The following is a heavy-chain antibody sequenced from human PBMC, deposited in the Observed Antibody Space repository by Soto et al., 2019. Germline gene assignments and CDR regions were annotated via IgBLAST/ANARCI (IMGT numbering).Heavy chain of an antibody. J-gene: IGHJ5*02. CDR2: IYYSGST. D-gene: IGHD6-19*01. Sequence: QVQLQESGPGLVKPSETLSLTCTVSGGSISSYYWSWIRQPPGKGLEWIGYIYYSGSTNYNPSLKSRVTISVDTSKNQFFLKLSSVTAADTAVYYCARAVAGQMIFCFDPWGQGTLVTVSS. CDR3: ARAVAGQMIFCFDP. V-gene: IGHV4-59*01. CDR1: GGSISSYY.